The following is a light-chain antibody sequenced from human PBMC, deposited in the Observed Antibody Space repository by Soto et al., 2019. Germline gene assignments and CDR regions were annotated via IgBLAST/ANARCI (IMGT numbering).Light chain of an antibody. CDR3: AQYGSSLWT. CDR2: GAS. Sequence: EIVMTQSPATLSVSPGEIATLACRTSKSVSSSYLAWYQQKPGQAPRLLLYGASSRATGIPDRFSRSGSGTDFTLTISRLEPEDFAVDYCAQYGSSLWTFGLGTKVAI. J-gene: IGKJ1*01. CDR1: KSVSSSY. V-gene: IGKV3-20*01.